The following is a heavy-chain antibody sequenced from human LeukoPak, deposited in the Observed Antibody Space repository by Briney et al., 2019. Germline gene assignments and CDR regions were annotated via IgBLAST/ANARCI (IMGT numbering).Heavy chain of an antibody. CDR2: IGGSGGGT. V-gene: IGHV3-23*01. CDR1: GFTFSSYA. J-gene: IGHJ4*02. CDR3: AKCLSGGSCYAAFDY. D-gene: IGHD2-15*01. Sequence: GGSLRLSCVASGFTFSSYAMGWVRQAPGKGLEWVSAIGGSGGGTYYADSVKGRFTISRDNSKNTLYLQMNSLRADDTAVYYCAKCLSGGSCYAAFDYWGQGTLVTVSS.